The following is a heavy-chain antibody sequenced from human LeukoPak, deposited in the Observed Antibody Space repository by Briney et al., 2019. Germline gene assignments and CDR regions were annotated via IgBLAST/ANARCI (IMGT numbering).Heavy chain of an antibody. J-gene: IGHJ4*02. V-gene: IGHV3-30*02. D-gene: IGHD2-2*01. CDR3: AKDSLRTVPKASFDS. CDR1: GFTFSSYG. Sequence: GGSLRLSCAASGFTFSSYGMHWVRQAPGKGLEWVAFIRYDGSNKYYADSVKGRFTISRDNSKNTLYLQMNSLRAEDRAVYYCAKDSLRTVPKASFDSWGQGTLVTVSS. CDR2: IRYDGSNK.